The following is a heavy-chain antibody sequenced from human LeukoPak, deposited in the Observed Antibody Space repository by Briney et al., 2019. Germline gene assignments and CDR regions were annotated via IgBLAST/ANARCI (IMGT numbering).Heavy chain of an antibody. CDR3: ARDPGYCSSTSCYMGAFDY. V-gene: IGHV3-21*01. Sequence: GGSLRLSCAASGFTFSNYAMRWVCQAPGKGLEWVSSISSSSYIYYADSVKGRFTISRDNAKNSLYLQMNSLRAEDTAVYYCARDPGYCSSTSCYMGAFDYWGQGTLVTVSS. CDR2: ISSSSYI. J-gene: IGHJ4*02. D-gene: IGHD2-2*02. CDR1: GFTFSNYA.